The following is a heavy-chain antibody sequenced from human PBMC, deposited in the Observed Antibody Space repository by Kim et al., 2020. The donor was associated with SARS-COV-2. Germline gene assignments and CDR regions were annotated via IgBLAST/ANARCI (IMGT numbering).Heavy chain of an antibody. CDR1: GGSISSYY. CDR3: ARATDYYDSSGYPFDY. J-gene: IGHJ4*02. V-gene: IGHV4-59*08. Sequence: SETLSLTCTVSGGSISSYYWSWIRQPPGKGLEWIGYIYYSGSNNYNPSLKSRITISVDTSKNQFSLKLSSVTAADTAVYYCARATDYYDSSGYPFDYWGQGTPVTVSS. CDR2: IYYSGSN. D-gene: IGHD3-22*01.